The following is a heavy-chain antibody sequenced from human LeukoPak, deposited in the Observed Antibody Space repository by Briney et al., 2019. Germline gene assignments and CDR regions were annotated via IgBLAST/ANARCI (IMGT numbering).Heavy chain of an antibody. CDR3: ARNNGMDV. J-gene: IGHJ6*02. CDR2: VNRDGSET. Sequence: GGSLRLSGAASGFALSSHWMTWVRQVPGRGPEWVANVNRDGSETYYLDSVKGRFTISKDNAKNSLYLQMNSLRAEDTALYHCARNNGMDVWGQGTTVIVSS. V-gene: IGHV3-7*03. CDR1: GFALSSHW.